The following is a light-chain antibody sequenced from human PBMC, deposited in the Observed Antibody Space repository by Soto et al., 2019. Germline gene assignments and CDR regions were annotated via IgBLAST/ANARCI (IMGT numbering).Light chain of an antibody. V-gene: IGKV1-5*03. CDR3: QLGST. CDR2: KAS. Sequence: DIQMTQSPSTLSESVGDRVTITCRASQSISSWLAWYQQKPGKAPKLLIYKASSLESGVPSRFSGSGSGTEFTLTISSLQPDDFATYYCQLGSTFGPGTKVDI. J-gene: IGKJ3*01. CDR1: QSISSW.